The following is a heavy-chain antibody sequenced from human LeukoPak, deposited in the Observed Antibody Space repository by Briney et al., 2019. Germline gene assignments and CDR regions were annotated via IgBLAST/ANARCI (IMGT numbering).Heavy chain of an antibody. V-gene: IGHV1-8*01. Sequence: ASVKVSCKASGHTFTIYYINCVPQPTGQGLELMGWMNPNSGNTGYAQKFQGRVTMTTSTSTRTAYMALSSLTAEDPAVYSCARQRGYTYGYDDSWGPGTLVTVSS. J-gene: IGHJ5*02. CDR2: MNPNSGNT. CDR1: GHTFTIYY. CDR3: ARQRGYTYGYDDS. D-gene: IGHD5-18*01.